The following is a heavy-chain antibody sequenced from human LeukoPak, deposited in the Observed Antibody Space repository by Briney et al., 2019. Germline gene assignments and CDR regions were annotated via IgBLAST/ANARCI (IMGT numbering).Heavy chain of an antibody. Sequence: SETLSLTCTVSGGSISSGGYYWSWIRRHPGKGLEWIGYIYYSGSTYYNPSLKSRVTISVDTSKNQFSLKLSSVTAADTAVYYCARDLGTGGDAFDIWGQGTMVTVSS. CDR3: ARDLGTGGDAFDI. D-gene: IGHD3-10*01. CDR2: IYYSGST. J-gene: IGHJ3*02. V-gene: IGHV4-31*03. CDR1: GGSISSGGYY.